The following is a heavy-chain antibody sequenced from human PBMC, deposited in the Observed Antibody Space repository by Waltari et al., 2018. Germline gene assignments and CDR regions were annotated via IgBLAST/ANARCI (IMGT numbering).Heavy chain of an antibody. V-gene: IGHV1-69*01. CDR1: GGTFSNYS. J-gene: IGHJ4*02. CDR2: IIPILGTP. Sequence: QVLLVQSGAEVKKPGSSVKVSCTASGGTFSNYSITWVRQAPGQGLEWMGGIIPILGTPNYAQKFQGRVTITADESTNTTYMELSSLRSEDTAVYYCARDSSTGGYFDYWGQGTLVTVSS. D-gene: IGHD3-16*01. CDR3: ARDSSTGGYFDY.